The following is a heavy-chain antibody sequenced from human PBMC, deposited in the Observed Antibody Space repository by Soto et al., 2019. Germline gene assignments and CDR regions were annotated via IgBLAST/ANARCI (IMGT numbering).Heavy chain of an antibody. CDR2: IKEDGSDK. J-gene: IGHJ4*02. CDR3: ARGYSFDGSRYYTDS. D-gene: IGHD3-22*01. CDR1: GFAFGGFW. V-gene: IGHV3-7*05. Sequence: PGGALRLSCAASGFAFGGFWMYWVRPAPGEGLEWVATIKEDGSDKYHVDSVKGRFTISRDNAKSSLYLQMNSLRVEDTAIYYCARGYSFDGSRYYTDSWGQGTLVTVSS.